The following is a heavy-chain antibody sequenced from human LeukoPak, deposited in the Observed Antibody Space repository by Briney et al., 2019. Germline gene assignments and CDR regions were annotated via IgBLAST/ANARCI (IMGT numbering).Heavy chain of an antibody. CDR2: FDPEDGET. V-gene: IGHV1-24*01. Sequence: GASVKVSCKVSGYTLTELSMHWVRQAPGKGLEWMGGFDPEDGETIYAQKFQGRVTMTEDTSTDTAYMELSSLRSEDTAVYYCATDWSRDLGYWTFDPWGQGTLVTVSS. CDR1: GYTLTELS. D-gene: IGHD2-8*01. CDR3: ATDWSRDLGYWTFDP. J-gene: IGHJ5*02.